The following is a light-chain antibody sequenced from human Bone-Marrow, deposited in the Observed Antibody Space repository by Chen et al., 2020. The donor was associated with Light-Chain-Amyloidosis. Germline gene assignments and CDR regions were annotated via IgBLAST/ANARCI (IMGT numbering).Light chain of an antibody. CDR1: ELPTKY. CDR3: QSADSSGTYEVI. V-gene: IGLV3-25*03. J-gene: IGLJ2*01. CDR2: RDT. Sequence: SYQLTQPPSVSVSPGQTARITSPGDELPTKYADLDQPKPGQAPVLVIHRDTERRSGISERFSGASSGTTATLTISGVQAEDEADYHCQSADSSGTYEVIFGGGTKLTVL.